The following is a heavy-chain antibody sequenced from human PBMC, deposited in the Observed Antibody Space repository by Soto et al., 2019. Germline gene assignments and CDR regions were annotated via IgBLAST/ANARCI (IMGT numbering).Heavy chain of an antibody. CDR1: GFTFSSYG. J-gene: IGHJ6*02. V-gene: IGHV3-30*18. D-gene: IGHD5-18*01. CDR3: AKRYKRGGGYYSYGMDV. CDR2: ISYDGSNK. Sequence: QVQLVESGGGVVQPGRSLRLSCAASGFTFSSYGMHWVRQAPGKGLEWVAVISYDGSNKYYADSVKGRFTISRDNSKKTLYLQMNRRRAEGTAVYYCAKRYKRGGGYYSYGMDVWGQGTTVTDSS.